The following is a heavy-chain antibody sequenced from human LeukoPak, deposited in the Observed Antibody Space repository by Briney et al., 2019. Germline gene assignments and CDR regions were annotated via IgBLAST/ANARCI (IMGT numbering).Heavy chain of an antibody. J-gene: IGHJ4*02. CDR3: ARGITGTTWNY. CDR2: INHSGST. D-gene: IGHD1-7*01. V-gene: IGHV4-34*01. Sequence: PSETLSLTCAVYGGSFSGYYWSWIRQPPGKGLEWIGEINHSGSTNYNPSLKSRVTISVDTSKNQFSLKLSSVTAADTAVYYCARGITGTTWNYWGQGTLVAVSS. CDR1: GGSFSGYY.